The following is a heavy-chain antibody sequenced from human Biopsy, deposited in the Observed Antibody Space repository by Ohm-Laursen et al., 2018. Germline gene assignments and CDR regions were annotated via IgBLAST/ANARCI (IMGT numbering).Heavy chain of an antibody. J-gene: IGHJ4*02. Sequence: SLRLSCAASEFAFNDYAMYWVRQAPGMGLDWVSGISWNSGTTDYADSVKGRFTISRDKAKNSLYLQMNSLRGDDTAIYYCAKEGRNSGHVDYWGQGTLVTVS. CDR3: AKEGRNSGHVDY. V-gene: IGHV3-9*01. CDR1: EFAFNDYA. CDR2: ISWNSGTT. D-gene: IGHD6-19*01.